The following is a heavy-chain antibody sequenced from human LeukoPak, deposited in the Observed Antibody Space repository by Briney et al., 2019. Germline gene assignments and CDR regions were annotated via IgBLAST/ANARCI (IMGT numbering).Heavy chain of an antibody. V-gene: IGHV4-38-2*02. Sequence: SETLSLTCTVSGYSISSGYYWGWIRQPPGKGLEWIGSIYHSGSTYYNPSLKSRVTISVDTSKNQFSLKLSPVTAADTAVYYCARGLLLVVNSPEGYWGQGTLVTVSS. CDR1: GYSISSGYY. D-gene: IGHD3-22*01. CDR2: IYHSGST. J-gene: IGHJ4*02. CDR3: ARGLLLVVNSPEGY.